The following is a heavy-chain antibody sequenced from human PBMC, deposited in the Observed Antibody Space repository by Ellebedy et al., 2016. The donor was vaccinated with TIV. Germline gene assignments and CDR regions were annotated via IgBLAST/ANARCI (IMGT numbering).Heavy chain of an antibody. CDR2: IYHSGST. CDR1: GFTFSSYW. CDR3: ARIRSIWDAFDI. Sequence: GSLRLXXAASGFTFSSYWMSWIRQPPGKGLEWIGNIYHSGSTNYNPSLKSRVTTSVDTSMNQFSLKLTSVTTADTALYYCARIRSIWDAFDIWGQGTMVTVSS. J-gene: IGHJ3*02. D-gene: IGHD2-21*01. V-gene: IGHV4-59*01.